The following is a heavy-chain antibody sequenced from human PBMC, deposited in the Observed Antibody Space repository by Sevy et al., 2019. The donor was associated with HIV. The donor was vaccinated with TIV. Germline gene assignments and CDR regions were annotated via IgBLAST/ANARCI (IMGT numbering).Heavy chain of an antibody. Sequence: GGSLRLSCAASGFTFSIYAMSWVRQAPGKGLEWVSLISFSGGSSHYADSVKGRFTISRDNSKNTLYLQMSSLGAEDTAVYYCAKDRVSGTYYTGDFDYWGQGTLVTVSS. V-gene: IGHV3-23*01. D-gene: IGHD3-10*01. CDR2: ISFSGGSS. J-gene: IGHJ4*02. CDR3: AKDRVSGTYYTGDFDY. CDR1: GFTFSIYA.